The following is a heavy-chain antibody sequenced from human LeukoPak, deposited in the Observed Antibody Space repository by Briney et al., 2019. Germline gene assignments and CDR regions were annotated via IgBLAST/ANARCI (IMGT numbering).Heavy chain of an antibody. CDR3: ARTLYDFWSGFSNYDSFHI. CDR1: GYTFTSYD. CDR2: NSAYNDNT. Sequence: ASVKVSCKASGYTFTSYDINWVRQATGQGLEWMGWNSAYNDNTNYAQKFQGRVTMTTDTSTNTAYMELRSLTSDDTAVYYCARTLYDFWSGFSNYDSFHIWGQGTLVTVSS. V-gene: IGHV1-18*01. J-gene: IGHJ3*02. D-gene: IGHD3-3*01.